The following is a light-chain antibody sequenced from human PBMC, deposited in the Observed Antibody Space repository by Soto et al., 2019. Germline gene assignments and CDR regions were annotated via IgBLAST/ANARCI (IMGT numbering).Light chain of an antibody. CDR1: SSNIGSKR. CDR2: CND. CDR3: RAWDDTANVLV. J-gene: IGLJ2*01. V-gene: IGLV1-44*01. Sequence: QSVLTQPPSASGTPGQTVTIFCSGSSSNIGSKRVQWYKQLPETASKLLIYCNDQRPSGGPDRFSGSKSGTSASLAISGLQSEDEAHYYCRAWDDTANVLVFGGGSKVTAL.